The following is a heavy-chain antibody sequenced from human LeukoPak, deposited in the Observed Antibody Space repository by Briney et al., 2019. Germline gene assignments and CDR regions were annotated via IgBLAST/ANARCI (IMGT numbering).Heavy chain of an antibody. CDR2: IYYSGST. D-gene: IGHD4-11*01. CDR3: ASYLDYSNYGGTFDP. V-gene: IGHV4-59*01. CDR1: GGSISSYY. J-gene: IGHJ5*02. Sequence: SETLSLTCTVSGGSISSYYWSWIRQPPGKGLEWTGYIYYSGSTNYNPSLKSRVTISVDTSKNQFSLKLSSVTAADTAVYYCASYLDYSNYGGTFDPWGQGTLVTVSS.